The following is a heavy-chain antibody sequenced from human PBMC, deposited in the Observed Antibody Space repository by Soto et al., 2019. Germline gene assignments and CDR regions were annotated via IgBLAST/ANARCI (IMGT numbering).Heavy chain of an antibody. CDR1: GGTFSSHV. V-gene: IGHV1-69*01. Sequence: QVQLVQSGAEVKKPGSSVKVSCKASGGTFSSHVFNWVRQAPGQGLEWMGGIMPIIGTANYAQKFQGRVTIPEDESTSTAYMELSSLRSTDTAVYYCARDLEFRDGNISHLDYWGQGTLVTVSS. CDR2: IMPIIGTA. CDR3: ARDLEFRDGNISHLDY. J-gene: IGHJ4*02. D-gene: IGHD3-10*01.